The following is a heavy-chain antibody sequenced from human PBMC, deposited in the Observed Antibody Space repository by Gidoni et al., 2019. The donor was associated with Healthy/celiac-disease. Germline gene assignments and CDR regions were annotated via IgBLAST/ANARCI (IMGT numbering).Heavy chain of an antibody. J-gene: IGHJ5*02. CDR2: IYSSGST. Sequence: QVQLQESGPGLVKPSETLSLTCTVSGGSISSYYWSWIRQPPGKGLEWIGYIYSSGSTNYNPSLKSRVTISVDTSKNQFSLKLSSVTAADTAVYYCARELFTYYPGDRSIGWFDPWGQGTLVTVSS. D-gene: IGHD3-10*01. CDR1: GGSISSYY. V-gene: IGHV4-59*01. CDR3: ARELFTYYPGDRSIGWFDP.